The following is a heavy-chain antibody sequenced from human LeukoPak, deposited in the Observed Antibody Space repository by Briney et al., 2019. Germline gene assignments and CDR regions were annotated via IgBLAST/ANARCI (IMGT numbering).Heavy chain of an antibody. CDR1: GFTFSSYG. D-gene: IGHD2-2*01. J-gene: IGHJ4*02. CDR3: ARKPYQLLSFDY. V-gene: IGHV3-33*01. Sequence: GGSLRLSCAASGFTFSSYGMPWVRQAPGKGLGWVAVIWYDGSNKYCADSVKGRFTISRDNSKNTLYLQMNSLRAEDTAVYYCARKPYQLLSFDYWGQGTLVTVSS. CDR2: IWYDGSNK.